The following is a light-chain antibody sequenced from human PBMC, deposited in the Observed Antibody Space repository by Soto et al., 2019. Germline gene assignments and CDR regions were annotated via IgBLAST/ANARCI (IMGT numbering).Light chain of an antibody. Sequence: ARQMTQSPCSLAGSVGDRLTITCRASQDIGNDLGWYQQKPGKAPKLLIYAASSLQSGVSSRFSGSGSGTEFTLTISSLQPEDFAPYYCLQVFNFPRAFGQGTKVDIK. CDR2: AAS. CDR3: LQVFNFPRA. V-gene: IGKV1-6*02. CDR1: QDIGND. J-gene: IGKJ1*01.